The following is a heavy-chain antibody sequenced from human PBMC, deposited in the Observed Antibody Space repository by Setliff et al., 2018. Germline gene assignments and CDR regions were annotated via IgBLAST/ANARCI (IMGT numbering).Heavy chain of an antibody. CDR1: GGSPSNYY. J-gene: IGHJ4*02. Sequence: SETLSLTCTVYGGSPSNYYWSWVRQPPGQGPEWIVEINHSGITNYNPPLKGRVTISADTSTNHFSLKLTSVTAADTAVYYCARDNTIVGATDYWGQGALVTVSS. CDR3: ARDNTIVGATDY. V-gene: IGHV4-34*01. D-gene: IGHD1-26*01. CDR2: INHSGIT.